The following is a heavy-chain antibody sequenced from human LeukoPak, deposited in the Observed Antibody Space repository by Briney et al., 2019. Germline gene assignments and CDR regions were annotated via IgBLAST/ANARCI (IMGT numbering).Heavy chain of an antibody. V-gene: IGHV3-7*03. J-gene: IGHJ4*02. Sequence: VQLGGSLRLSCAASGFTFSNYWMSWVRQAPGKGLEWVANIKQDGSEKYYVDSVKGRFTISRDNAKNSLYLQMNSLRAEDTAVYYCARVEGSYYDFWSGSLWFDYWGQGTLVTVSS. CDR1: GFTFSNYW. D-gene: IGHD3-3*01. CDR3: ARVEGSYYDFWSGSLWFDY. CDR2: IKQDGSEK.